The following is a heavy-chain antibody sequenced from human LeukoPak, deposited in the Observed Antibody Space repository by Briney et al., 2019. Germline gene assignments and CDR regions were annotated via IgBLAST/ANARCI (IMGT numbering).Heavy chain of an antibody. CDR2: MNPNSSNT. J-gene: IGHJ5*02. CDR1: GYTFTSYD. V-gene: IGHV1-8*01. Sequence: GASVKVSCKASGYTFTSYDINWVRQATGQGLEWMGWMNPNSSNTGYAQKFQGRVTMTRNTSISTAYMELGSLRSEDTAVYYCARGRRRSSWYWFDPWGQGTLVTVSS. D-gene: IGHD6-13*01. CDR3: ARGRRRSSWYWFDP.